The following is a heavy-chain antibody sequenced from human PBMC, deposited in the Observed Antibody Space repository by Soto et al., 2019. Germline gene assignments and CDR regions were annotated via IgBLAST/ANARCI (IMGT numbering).Heavy chain of an antibody. Sequence: SETLSLTCTVSGDSFSGYYWSWIRQPAGKGLEWIGRVYTTGGTDYNPSLKSRVTVSVDTSKNQSSLKLRSVTAADTAVYYCAREASETVGDGYWCNPWGQGIMVTDS. J-gene: IGHJ5*02. V-gene: IGHV4-4*07. CDR3: AREASETVGDGYWCNP. CDR2: VYTTGGT. D-gene: IGHD2-21*01. CDR1: GDSFSGYY.